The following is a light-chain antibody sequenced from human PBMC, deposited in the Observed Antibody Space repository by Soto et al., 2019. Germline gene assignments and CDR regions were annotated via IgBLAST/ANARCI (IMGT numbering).Light chain of an antibody. V-gene: IGKV3-15*01. Sequence: EIVMTQSPATLSVSPGERATLSCRASQSVSSNLAWYQQKPGQAPRLLIYGASTGATGFPARFSGSGSGTELTLTIGSLQSEDVAVYYCQQYNNWPITFGQGTRLELK. CDR1: QSVSSN. J-gene: IGKJ5*01. CDR3: QQYNNWPIT. CDR2: GAS.